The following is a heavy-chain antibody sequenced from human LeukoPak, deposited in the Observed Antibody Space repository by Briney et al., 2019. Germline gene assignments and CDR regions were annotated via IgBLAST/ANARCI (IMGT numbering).Heavy chain of an antibody. CDR1: GFSLSTSGVG. J-gene: IGHJ4*02. V-gene: IGHV2-5*02. Sequence: SGPTLVKPTQTLTLTCTFSGFSLSTSGVGVGWIRQPPGKALKWLALIYWDDDKRYSPSLKSRLTITKDTSKNQVVLTMTNMDPVDTATYYCAHSPPIYSSGYYYFDYWGQGTLVTVSS. CDR3: AHSPPIYSSGYYYFDY. CDR2: IYWDDDK. D-gene: IGHD6-19*01.